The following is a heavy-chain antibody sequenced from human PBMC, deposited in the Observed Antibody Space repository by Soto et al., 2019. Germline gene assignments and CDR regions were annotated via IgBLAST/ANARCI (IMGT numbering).Heavy chain of an antibody. CDR2: ICCSGGNK. CDR1: GFNFSNYG. V-gene: IGHV3-33*06. J-gene: IGHJ6*02. CDR3: AKGISYYYYYGVDV. Sequence: GGSLRLSCAVSGFNFSNYGMHWVRQAPGKGLEWVSVICCSGGNKYYADSVKGRFTISRDNSKSTLYLQMNSLRAEDTALYYCAKGISYYYYYGVDVWGQGTTVTVSS.